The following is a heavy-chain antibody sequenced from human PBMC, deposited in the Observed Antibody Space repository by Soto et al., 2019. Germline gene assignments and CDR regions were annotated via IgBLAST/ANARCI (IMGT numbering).Heavy chain of an antibody. CDR1: GFTFSSYW. CDR3: ATERWLQHNGQYFDYGMDV. CDR2: IKGDGSRT. Sequence: EVQLVESGGGLVQPGGSLRLSCAASGFTFSSYWMLWVRQAPGKGLVWVASIKGDGSRTNYADSVKGRFTISRDNGKNTLYLQMNSLIAEDTAVYDCATERWLQHNGQYFDYGMDVWGRGTMVTVSS. J-gene: IGHJ6*02. V-gene: IGHV3-74*01. D-gene: IGHD5-12*01.